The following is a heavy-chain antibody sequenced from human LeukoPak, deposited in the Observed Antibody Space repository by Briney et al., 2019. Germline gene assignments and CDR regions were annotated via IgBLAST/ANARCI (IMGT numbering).Heavy chain of an antibody. CDR3: AREEYSYGYSFDY. D-gene: IGHD5-18*01. CDR2: INAGNGNT. CDR1: GYTFSIYA. Sequence: ASVKVSCKASGYTFSIYAMHWVRQAPGQSLEWMGWINAGNGNTKYSQKFQGRVTFTRDTSATTAYMELSSLRSEDTAVYYCAREEYSYGYSFDYWGQGTLVTVSS. J-gene: IGHJ4*02. V-gene: IGHV1-3*01.